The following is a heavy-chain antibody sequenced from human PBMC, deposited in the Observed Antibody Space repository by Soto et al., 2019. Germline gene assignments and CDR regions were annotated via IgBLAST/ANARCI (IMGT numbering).Heavy chain of an antibody. V-gene: IGHV1-2*04. CDR3: ARDWIAVAGRKSGYFQH. D-gene: IGHD6-19*01. J-gene: IGHJ1*01. CDR1: GYTFTRYY. CDR2: INPYNGGT. Sequence: GASVKVSCKASGYTFTRYYMHWVRQAPGQGLEWMGWINPYNGGTNYAQKLQGWVTMTTDTSTSTAYMELRSLRSDDTAVYYCARDWIAVAGRKSGYFQHWGQGTLVTVSS.